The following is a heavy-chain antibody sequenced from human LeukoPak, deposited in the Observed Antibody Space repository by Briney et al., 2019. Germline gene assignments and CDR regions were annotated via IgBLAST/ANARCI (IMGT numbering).Heavy chain of an antibody. CDR2: IRYDGSNK. CDR1: GFTFSSYG. Sequence: PGGSLRLSCAASGFTFSSYGMHWVRQAPGKGLEWVAFIRYDGSNKYYADSVKGRFTISRDNSKNTLYLQMNSLRAEDTAVYYCAKDRADRTDAFDIWGQGTMVTVSS. CDR3: AKDRADRTDAFDI. V-gene: IGHV3-30*02. J-gene: IGHJ3*02.